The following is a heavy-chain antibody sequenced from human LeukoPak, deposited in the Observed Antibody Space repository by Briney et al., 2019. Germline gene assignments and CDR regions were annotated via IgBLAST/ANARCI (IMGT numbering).Heavy chain of an antibody. CDR1: GGSISSYY. CDR2: IYYSGST. D-gene: IGHD6-19*01. Sequence: PSETLSLTCTVSGGSISSYYWSWIRQPPGKGLEWIGYIYYSGSTSYNPSLKSRVTISVDTSKNQFSLKLSSVTAADTAVYYCARSSGWYYFDYWGQGTLVTVSS. J-gene: IGHJ4*02. CDR3: ARSSGWYYFDY. V-gene: IGHV4-59*01.